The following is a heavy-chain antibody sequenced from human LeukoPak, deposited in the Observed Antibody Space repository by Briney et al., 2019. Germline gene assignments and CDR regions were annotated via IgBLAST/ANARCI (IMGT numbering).Heavy chain of an antibody. CDR3: ARDFGAASNY. Sequence: GGSLRHSCAASGFTFSSYAMHWVRQAPGKGLEWVAVISYDGSNKYYADSVKGRFTISRDNSKNTLYLQMNSLRAEDTAVYYCARDFGAASNYWGQGTLVTVSS. V-gene: IGHV3-30-3*01. CDR1: GFTFSSYA. CDR2: ISYDGSNK. D-gene: IGHD3-3*01. J-gene: IGHJ4*02.